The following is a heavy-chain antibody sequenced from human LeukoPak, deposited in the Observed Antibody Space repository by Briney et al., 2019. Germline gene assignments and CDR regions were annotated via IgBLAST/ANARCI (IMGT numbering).Heavy chain of an antibody. CDR2: IQPRDSET. Sequence: GESLKISCKGSGYRFTTYWIAWVRQMPGEGLEWMGIIQPRDSETKYSPSFQGQVTISVDKSISTAYRQWNSLKASDTAIYYCARPEARSSWSTFDFWGQGALVTVSS. CDR3: ARPEARSSWSTFDF. J-gene: IGHJ5*01. D-gene: IGHD3-3*01. CDR1: GYRFTTYW. V-gene: IGHV5-51*01.